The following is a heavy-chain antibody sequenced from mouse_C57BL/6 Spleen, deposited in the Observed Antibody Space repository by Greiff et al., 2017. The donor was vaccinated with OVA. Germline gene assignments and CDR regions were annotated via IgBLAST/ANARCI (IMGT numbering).Heavy chain of an antibody. V-gene: IGHV1-26*01. CDR2: INPNNGGT. Sequence: EVQLQQSGPELVKPGASVKISCKASGYTFTDYYMNWVKQSHGKSLEWIGDINPNNGGTSYNQKFKGKATLTVDKSSSTAYMELRSLTSEDSAVYYCARRPIYYGNYFDCWGQGTTLTVSS. CDR1: GYTFTDYY. D-gene: IGHD2-1*01. J-gene: IGHJ2*01. CDR3: ARRPIYYGNYFDC.